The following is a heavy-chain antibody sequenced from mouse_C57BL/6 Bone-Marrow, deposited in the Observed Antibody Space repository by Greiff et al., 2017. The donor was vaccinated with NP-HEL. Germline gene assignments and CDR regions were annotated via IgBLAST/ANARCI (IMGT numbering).Heavy chain of an antibody. CDR1: GYAFSSSW. D-gene: IGHD1-1*01. V-gene: IGHV1-82*01. CDR3: ARSYYGSSYGYWYFDV. J-gene: IGHJ1*03. Sequence: QVQLKESGPELVKPGASVKISCKASGYAFSSSWMNWVKQRPGKGLEWIGRIYPGDGDTNYNGKFKGKATLTADKSSSTAYMQLSSLTSEDSAVYFCARSYYGSSYGYWYFDVWGTGTTVTVSS. CDR2: IYPGDGDT.